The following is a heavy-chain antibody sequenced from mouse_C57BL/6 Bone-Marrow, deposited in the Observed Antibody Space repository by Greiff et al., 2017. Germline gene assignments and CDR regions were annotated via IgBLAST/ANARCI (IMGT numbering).Heavy chain of an antibody. J-gene: IGHJ3*01. CDR3: ARGGWFAY. Sequence: EVQGVESGPVLVKPGASVKMSCKASGYTFTDYYMNWVKQSHGKSLEWIGVINPYNGGTSYNQKFKGKATFTVDKSSSTAYMALNSLASEDSAVYCCARGGWFAYWGQGTLVTVSA. CDR1: GYTFTDYY. CDR2: INPYNGGT. V-gene: IGHV1-19*01.